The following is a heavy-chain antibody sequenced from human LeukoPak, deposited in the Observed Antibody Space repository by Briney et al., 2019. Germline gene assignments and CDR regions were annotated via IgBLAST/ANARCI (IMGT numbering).Heavy chain of an antibody. CDR2: INPNSGGT. Sequence: ASVKVSCKASGYTFTGYYMHWARQAPGQGLEWMGWINPNSGGTNYAQKFQGRVTMTRDTSISTAYMELSRLRSDDTAVYYCARVVYDSIGWFDPWGQGTLVTVSS. J-gene: IGHJ5*02. CDR3: ARVVYDSIGWFDP. D-gene: IGHD3-22*01. V-gene: IGHV1-2*02. CDR1: GYTFTGYY.